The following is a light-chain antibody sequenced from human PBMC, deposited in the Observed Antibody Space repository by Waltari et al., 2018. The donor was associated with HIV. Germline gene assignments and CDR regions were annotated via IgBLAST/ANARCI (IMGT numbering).Light chain of an antibody. CDR3: SSYTSTTAWV. CDR2: DVT. V-gene: IGLV2-14*01. J-gene: IGLJ3*02. CDR1: SSAVGGYNY. Sequence: QSALTQPASVSGSPGQSITISCPGTSSAVGGYNYVSWYQQYPGKAPQLMIYDVTDRPSGVSNRFSGSKSGNTASLTISGLQAEDEADYYCSSYTSTTAWVFGGGTKVTVL.